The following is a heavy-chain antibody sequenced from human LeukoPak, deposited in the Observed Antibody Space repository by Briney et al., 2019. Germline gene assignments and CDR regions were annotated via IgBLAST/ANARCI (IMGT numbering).Heavy chain of an antibody. Sequence: GGSLRLSCAASKFTSNDYLMHWVRQAPGKGLEWLAFIYRFTISRDNSKNTLYLQMNSLRPEDTGIYYCARERGSSTPDYWGQGTLVTVSS. CDR1: KFTSNDYL. CDR3: ARERGSSTPDY. D-gene: IGHD3-10*01. J-gene: IGHJ4*02. V-gene: IGHV3-30*04. CDR2: I.